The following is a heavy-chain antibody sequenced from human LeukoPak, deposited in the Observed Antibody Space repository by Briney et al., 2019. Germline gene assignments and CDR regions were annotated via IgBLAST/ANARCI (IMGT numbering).Heavy chain of an antibody. CDR2: IWYDGSNK. CDR1: GFTFSSYG. D-gene: IGHD2-2*01. Sequence: PGGSLRLSCAASGFTFSSYGMHWVRQAPGKGLEWVAVIWYDGSNKYYADSVKGRFTISRDNSKNTLYLQMNSLRAEDTAVYYCARDLDSTSLFASSPFDPWGQGTLVTVSS. V-gene: IGHV3-33*01. CDR3: ARDLDSTSLFASSPFDP. J-gene: IGHJ5*02.